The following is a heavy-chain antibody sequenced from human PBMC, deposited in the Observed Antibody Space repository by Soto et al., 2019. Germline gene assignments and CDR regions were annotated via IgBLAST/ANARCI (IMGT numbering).Heavy chain of an antibody. V-gene: IGHV3-53*01. CDR2: IYSSGQT. Sequence: VQLVESGGGLIQAGGSRRLSCRVSGFSVSTNYMAWVRQVPGKGLEWASVIYSSGQTYYPDSVQGRFTISRDNSTNPVYLQVSILRVEDTGVYSCARIYGSGVVDFWGQGSLITFSS. CDR1: GFSVSTNY. D-gene: IGHD3-10*01. J-gene: IGHJ4*02. CDR3: ARIYGSGVVDF.